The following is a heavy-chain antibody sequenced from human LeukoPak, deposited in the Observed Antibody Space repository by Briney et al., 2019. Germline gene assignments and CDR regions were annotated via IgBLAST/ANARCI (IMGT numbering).Heavy chain of an antibody. Sequence: ASVKVSCKASGYTFTSYYMHWVRQAPGQGLEWMGIINPSGGSTSYAQKFQGRVTMTRDTSTSTVYMELSSLRAEDTAVYYCARDGRYCSSTNCYLGVWGQGTMVTVSS. CDR1: GYTFTSYY. CDR2: INPSGGST. V-gene: IGHV1-46*01. CDR3: ARDGRYCSSTNCYLGV. J-gene: IGHJ3*01. D-gene: IGHD2-2*01.